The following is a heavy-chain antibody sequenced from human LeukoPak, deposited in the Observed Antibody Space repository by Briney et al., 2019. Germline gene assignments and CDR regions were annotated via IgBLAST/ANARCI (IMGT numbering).Heavy chain of an antibody. D-gene: IGHD6-13*01. CDR1: GFTVSSNY. J-gene: IGHJ4*02. CDR3: AKALYPGIAAAGGYYFDY. Sequence: GGSLRLSCAASGFTVSSNYMSWVRQAPGKGLEWVSVIYSGGSTYYADSVKGRFTISRDNAKNSLYLQTNSLRAEDTALYYCAKALYPGIAAAGGYYFDYWGQGTLVTVSS. CDR2: IYSGGST. V-gene: IGHV3-53*05.